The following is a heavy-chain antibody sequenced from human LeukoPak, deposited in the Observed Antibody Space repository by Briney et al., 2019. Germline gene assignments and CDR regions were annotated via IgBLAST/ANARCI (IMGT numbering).Heavy chain of an antibody. Sequence: PGESLKIPCASSGFTFSSYAMNWVPQAPGKGLEWVSGTGSTGVSTFYADSVKGRFTVSRDNSKNTLSLQMNSLRAEDTAVYYCAKDPGVVPAHYFDYWGQGTLVTVSS. CDR2: TGSTGVST. V-gene: IGHV3-23*01. CDR3: AKDPGVVPAHYFDY. J-gene: IGHJ4*02. CDR1: GFTFSSYA. D-gene: IGHD2-2*01.